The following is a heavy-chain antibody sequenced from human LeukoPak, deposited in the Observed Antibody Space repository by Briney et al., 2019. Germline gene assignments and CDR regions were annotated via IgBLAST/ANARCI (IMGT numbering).Heavy chain of an antibody. CDR3: AKDKGSYYDPMYYFDY. CDR2: IRYDGGHT. V-gene: IGHV3-30*02. D-gene: IGHD3-22*01. CDR1: GFTFSASG. J-gene: IGHJ4*02. Sequence: GGSLRLSCAASGFTFSASGMHWVRQAPGKGLEWVTFIRYDGGHTYYTDSVKGRFTVSRDNSENTLYLRMNSLRAEDTAVYYCAKDKGSYYDPMYYFDYWGQGTLVTVSS.